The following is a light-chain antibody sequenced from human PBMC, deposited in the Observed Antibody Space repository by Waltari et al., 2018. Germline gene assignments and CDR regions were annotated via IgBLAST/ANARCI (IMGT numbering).Light chain of an antibody. CDR3: QSYDSSLSGHVV. Sequence: QSVLTQPPSVSGAPGQRVTISCTGSSSNIGAGYDVHWYQQLPGTAPKPLIYGNSKRPSGGPDRFSGSKSGTSASLAITGLQAEDEADYYCQSYDSSLSGHVVFGGGTKLTVL. CDR1: SSNIGAGYD. CDR2: GNS. J-gene: IGLJ2*01. V-gene: IGLV1-40*01.